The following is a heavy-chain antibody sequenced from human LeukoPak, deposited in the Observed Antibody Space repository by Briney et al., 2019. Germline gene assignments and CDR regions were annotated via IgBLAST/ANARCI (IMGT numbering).Heavy chain of an antibody. V-gene: IGHV4-59*01. D-gene: IGHD6-19*01. J-gene: IGHJ6*03. CDR1: GGSISSYY. CDR3: ARVGYSSGWTHRIYYYYIDV. CDR2: IYYSGST. Sequence: MASETLSLTCTVSGGSISSYYWSWIRQPPGKGLEWIGYIYYSGSTNYNPSLKSRVTISVDTSKNQFSLKLSSVTAADTAVYYCARVGYSSGWTHRIYYYYIDVWGKGTTVTISS.